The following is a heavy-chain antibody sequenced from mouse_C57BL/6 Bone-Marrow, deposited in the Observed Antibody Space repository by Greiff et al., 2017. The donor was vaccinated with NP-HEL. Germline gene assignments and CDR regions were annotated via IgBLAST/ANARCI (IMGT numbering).Heavy chain of an antibody. CDR1: GFTFSDYY. V-gene: IGHV5-16*01. Sequence: EVMLVESEGGLVQPGSSMKLSCTASGFTFSDYYIAWVRQVPEKGLEWVANINYDGSSTYYLDSLKSRFIISRDNAKNILYLQMRSLKSEDTATYYCAREGGLRRRTYAMDYWGQGTSVTVSS. D-gene: IGHD2-4*01. CDR2: INYDGSST. CDR3: AREGGLRRRTYAMDY. J-gene: IGHJ4*01.